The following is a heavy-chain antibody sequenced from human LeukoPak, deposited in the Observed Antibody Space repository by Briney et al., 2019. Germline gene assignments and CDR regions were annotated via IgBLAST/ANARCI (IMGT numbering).Heavy chain of an antibody. D-gene: IGHD6-19*01. CDR3: ARDGVAGTGLDY. CDR2: INSDGSGT. CDR1: GFTFSSYW. J-gene: IGHJ4*02. Sequence: GGSLRLSCAATGFTFSSYWMHWVRQAPGKGLVWVSRINSDGSGTTYADSVKGRFTISRDNAKNTLYLQMNSLRAEDTAVYYCARDGVAGTGLDYWGQGTLVTVSS. V-gene: IGHV3-74*01.